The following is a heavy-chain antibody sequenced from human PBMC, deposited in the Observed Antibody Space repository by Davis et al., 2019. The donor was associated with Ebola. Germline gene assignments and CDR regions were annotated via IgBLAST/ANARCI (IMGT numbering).Heavy chain of an antibody. D-gene: IGHD5-24*01. CDR3: ARTVEMATILYYYYGMDV. V-gene: IGHV1-18*01. CDR2: ISAYNGNT. J-gene: IGHJ6*02. CDR1: GYTFTSYG. Sequence: ASVKVSCKASGYTFTSYGISWVRQAPGQGLEWMGWISAYNGNTNYAQKFQGRVTITADKSTSTAYMELSSLRSEDTAVYYCARTVEMATILYYYYGMDVWGQGTTVTVSS.